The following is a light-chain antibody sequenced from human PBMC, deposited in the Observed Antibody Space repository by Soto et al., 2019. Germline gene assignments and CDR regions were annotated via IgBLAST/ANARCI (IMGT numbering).Light chain of an antibody. Sequence: QSAMTQPASLSGSPGQSITISCTGTSSDVGDYKYVSWYQHHPGKAPKLVIYEVNNRPSGVSNRFSGSKSGNTSSLTISGLQAEDEADYYCNTYTRSSTLVVFGGGTKLTVL. CDR3: NTYTRSSTLVV. CDR2: EVN. CDR1: SSDVGDYKY. V-gene: IGLV2-14*01. J-gene: IGLJ2*01.